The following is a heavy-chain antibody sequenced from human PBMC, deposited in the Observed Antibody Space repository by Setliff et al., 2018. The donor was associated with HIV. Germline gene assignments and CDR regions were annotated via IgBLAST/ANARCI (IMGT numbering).Heavy chain of an antibody. V-gene: IGHV3-7*03. CDR2: IKQDGSEK. D-gene: IGHD2-15*01. J-gene: IGHJ6*03. Sequence: GGSLRLSCAASGFTFSTYWMSWVRQAPGKGLAWVANIKQDGSEKYYVDSVKGRFTISRDNAKSSLYLQMNSLRAEDTAVYYCARGRQGGRYCSGVSCRGGYYIYYYMDVWGKGTTVTVSS. CDR3: ARGRQGGRYCSGVSCRGGYYIYYYMDV. CDR1: GFTFSTYW.